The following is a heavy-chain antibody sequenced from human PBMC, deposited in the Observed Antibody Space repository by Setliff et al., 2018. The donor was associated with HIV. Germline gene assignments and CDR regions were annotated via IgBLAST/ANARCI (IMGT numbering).Heavy chain of an antibody. CDR2: IYPGDSDT. J-gene: IGHJ3*01. Sequence: PGESLKISCKTSGYSFTSNWIGWVRQTPGKGMEWMAIIYPGDSDTTYNLSFQGQVTISVDKSITSAFLQLRRVKVSDTGLYFCARSRVGSSDAFDVWGQGTLVTVSS. V-gene: IGHV5-51*01. CDR1: GYSFTSNW. D-gene: IGHD3-10*01. CDR3: ARSRVGSSDAFDV.